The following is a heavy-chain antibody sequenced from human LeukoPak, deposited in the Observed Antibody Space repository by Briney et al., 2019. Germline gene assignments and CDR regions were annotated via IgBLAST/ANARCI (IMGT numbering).Heavy chain of an antibody. V-gene: IGHV3-21*01. CDR1: GFTFSSYS. Sequence: GGSLRLFCAASGFTFSSYSMNWVRQAPGEGLEWVSSISSSSSYIYYADSVKGRFTISRDNAKNSLYLQMNSLRAEDTAVYYCARGGDYDFWSGYSPSNYYYGMDVWGQGTTVTVSS. D-gene: IGHD3-3*01. CDR2: ISSSSSYI. CDR3: ARGGDYDFWSGYSPSNYYYGMDV. J-gene: IGHJ6*02.